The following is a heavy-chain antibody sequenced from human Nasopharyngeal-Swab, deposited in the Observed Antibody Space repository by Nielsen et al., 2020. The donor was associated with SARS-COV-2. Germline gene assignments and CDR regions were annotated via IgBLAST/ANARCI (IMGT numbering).Heavy chain of an antibody. CDR1: GYTFTGYD. V-gene: IGHV1-8*01. Sequence: ASVKVSCKASGYTFTGYDINWVRQATGQGLEWMGWMNPNSGNTGYAQKFQGRVTMTRNTSISTAYMELSSLRSEDTAVYYCARGQYRYSSSWYGGNWFDPWGQGTLVTVSS. D-gene: IGHD6-13*01. J-gene: IGHJ5*02. CDR2: MNPNSGNT. CDR3: ARGQYRYSSSWYGGNWFDP.